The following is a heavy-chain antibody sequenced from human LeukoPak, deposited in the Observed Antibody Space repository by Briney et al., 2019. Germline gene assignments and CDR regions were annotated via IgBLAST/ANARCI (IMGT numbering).Heavy chain of an antibody. CDR3: ARGEMRVPAADYYYFDY. CDR2: INPSGGST. D-gene: IGHD2-2*01. CDR1: GYTFTSYY. Sequence: ASVKVSCKASGYTFTSYYMLWVRQAPGQGLEWMGIINPSGGSTSYAQKFQGRVTMTRDTSTSTVYMELSSLRSEDTAVYYCARGEMRVPAADYYYFDYWGQGTLVTVSS. V-gene: IGHV1-46*01. J-gene: IGHJ4*02.